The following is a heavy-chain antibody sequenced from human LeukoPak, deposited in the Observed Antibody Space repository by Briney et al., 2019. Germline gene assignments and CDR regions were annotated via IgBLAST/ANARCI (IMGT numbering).Heavy chain of an antibody. CDR2: ISGSGGST. V-gene: IGHV3-23*01. Sequence: PGGSLRLSCAASGFTFSSYAMSWVRQAPGKGLEWVSAISGSGGSTYYADSVKGRFTISRDNSKNTLYLQMNSLRAEDTAVYYCARSSIAAAGMGHDAFDIWGQGTMVTVSS. D-gene: IGHD6-13*01. CDR3: ARSSIAAAGMGHDAFDI. CDR1: GFTFSSYA. J-gene: IGHJ3*02.